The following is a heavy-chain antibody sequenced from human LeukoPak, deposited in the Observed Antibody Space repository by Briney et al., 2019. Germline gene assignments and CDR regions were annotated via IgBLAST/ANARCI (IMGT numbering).Heavy chain of an antibody. Sequence: PGGSLRLSCAASGFTFSSYAMSRVRQAPGKGLEWVSVIYSGGSTYYADSVKGRFTISRDNSKNTLYLQMNSLRAEDTAVYYCARAFYDYGGNSLFDYWGQGTLVTVSS. CDR3: ARAFYDYGGNSLFDY. D-gene: IGHD4-23*01. J-gene: IGHJ4*02. V-gene: IGHV3-53*01. CDR2: IYSGGST. CDR1: GFTFSSYA.